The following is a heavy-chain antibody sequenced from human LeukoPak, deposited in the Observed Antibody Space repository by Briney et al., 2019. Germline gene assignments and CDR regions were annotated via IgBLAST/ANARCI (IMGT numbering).Heavy chain of an antibody. CDR3: ARGGGYYPIDY. J-gene: IGHJ4*02. Sequence: PGGSLRLSCAASGFTVNSNYMNWVRQAPGKGLEWVSVLYSDGRTYYADSVKGRFTISRDTSKNTLYLQVYSLRAEDTPVYYCARGGGYYPIDYWGQGTLVTVSS. D-gene: IGHD2-15*01. V-gene: IGHV3-53*01. CDR2: LYSDGRT. CDR1: GFTVNSNY.